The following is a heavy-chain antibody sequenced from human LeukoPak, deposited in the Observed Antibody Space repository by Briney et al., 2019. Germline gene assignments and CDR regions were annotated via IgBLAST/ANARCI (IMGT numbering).Heavy chain of an antibody. CDR2: IYTSGST. CDR1: GGSFSGYY. V-gene: IGHV4-59*10. Sequence: SETLSLTCAVYGGSFSGYYWSWIRQPAGKGLEWIGRIYTSGSTNYNPSLKSRVTISVDTSKNQFSLKLSSVTAADTAVYYCARVVRGILDYYMDVWGKGTTVTISS. J-gene: IGHJ6*03. D-gene: IGHD3-10*01. CDR3: ARVVRGILDYYMDV.